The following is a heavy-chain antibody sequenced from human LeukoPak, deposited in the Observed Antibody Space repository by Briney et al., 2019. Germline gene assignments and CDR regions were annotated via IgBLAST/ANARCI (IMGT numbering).Heavy chain of an antibody. Sequence: GGSLRLSCAASGFTASSNYMSWVRQAPGKGLEWVSVIYSGGSTYYADSVKGRFTISRDNSKNTLYLQMNSLRAEDTAVYYCARESSGSYYRGAFDIWGQGTMVTVSS. D-gene: IGHD1-26*01. J-gene: IGHJ3*02. V-gene: IGHV3-66*01. CDR3: ARESSGSYYRGAFDI. CDR1: GFTASSNY. CDR2: IYSGGST.